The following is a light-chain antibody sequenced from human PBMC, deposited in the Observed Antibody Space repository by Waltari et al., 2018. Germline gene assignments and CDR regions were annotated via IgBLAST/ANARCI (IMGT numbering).Light chain of an antibody. CDR2: GAS. CDR1: QSVSSIY. V-gene: IGKV3-20*01. CDR3: QQYDSSPIT. J-gene: IGKJ5*01. Sequence: EIVLTQSPGTLSLSPGERATLSCRASQSVSSIYLAWYQQKPGQAPRLLIYGASSRATGIPDRFSGSGSGTDFTLTISRLEPEDFAVYYCQQYDSSPITCGQGTRLEIK.